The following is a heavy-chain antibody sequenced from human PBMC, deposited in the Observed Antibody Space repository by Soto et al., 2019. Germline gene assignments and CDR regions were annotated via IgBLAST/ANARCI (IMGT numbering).Heavy chain of an antibody. Sequence: PGGSLRLSCAASGFTFSSYAMHWVRQAPGKGLEWVAVISYDGSNKYYADSVKGRFTIPRDNSKNTLYLQMNSLRAEDTAVYYCARESYSSSPYWGQGTLVTVSS. CDR1: GFTFSSYA. J-gene: IGHJ4*02. CDR3: ARESYSSSPY. V-gene: IGHV3-30-3*01. D-gene: IGHD6-13*01. CDR2: ISYDGSNK.